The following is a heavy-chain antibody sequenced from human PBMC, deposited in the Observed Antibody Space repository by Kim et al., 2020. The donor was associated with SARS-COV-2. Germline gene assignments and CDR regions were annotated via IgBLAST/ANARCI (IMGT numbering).Heavy chain of an antibody. CDR1: GGSISSSSYY. D-gene: IGHD3-10*01. CDR3: ARHLRAGSMVRGVNNWFDP. V-gene: IGHV4-39*01. J-gene: IGHJ5*02. Sequence: SETLSLTCTVSGGSISSSSYYWDWIRQPPGKGLEWIGSIYYSGSTYYNPSLKSRVTISVDTSKNQFSLKLSSVTAADTAVYYCARHLRAGSMVRGVNNWFDPWGQGTLVTVSS. CDR2: IYYSGST.